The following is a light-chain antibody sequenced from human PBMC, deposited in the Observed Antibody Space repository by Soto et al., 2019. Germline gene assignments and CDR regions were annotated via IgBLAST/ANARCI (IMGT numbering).Light chain of an antibody. CDR1: QSISGY. J-gene: IGKJ4*01. CDR2: GAS. Sequence: DLQMTQSPSSLSASVGDRVTITCRASQSISGYLNLYQQKPGKAPKVLISGASTLHNGVPSRFSGRGSGTDFTLTISSLQPEDVATYYCQQSLSTLLTFGGGTKVEIK. V-gene: IGKV1-39*01. CDR3: QQSLSTLLT.